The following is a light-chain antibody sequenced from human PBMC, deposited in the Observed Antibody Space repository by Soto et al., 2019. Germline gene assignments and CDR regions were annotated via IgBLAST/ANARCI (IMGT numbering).Light chain of an antibody. CDR3: PSYAGSNIWV. Sequence: QSALTQPPSASGSPGQSVTISCTGTSSDVGAYNYVSWYQQYPGKAPKLMIYEVSKRPSGVPDRFPSSKSDKTASLTVSGLQPEDEADYYCPSYAGSNIWVFGGGTKVTVL. J-gene: IGLJ3*02. CDR2: EVS. V-gene: IGLV2-8*01. CDR1: SSDVGAYNY.